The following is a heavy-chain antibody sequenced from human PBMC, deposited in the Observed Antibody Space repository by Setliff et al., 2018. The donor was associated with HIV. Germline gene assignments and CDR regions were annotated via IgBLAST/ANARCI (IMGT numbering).Heavy chain of an antibody. V-gene: IGHV2-5*02. CDR1: GFSLTTSAGR. CDR2: IYWDDDK. CDR3: AHRLGVMAAFGI. D-gene: IGHD3-16*01. J-gene: IGHJ3*02. Sequence: SGPTLVNPTQTLTLTCTFSGFSLTTSAGRVVCIRQPPGKALEWLALIYWDDDKRYSPSLKTRLTITRDTSKNQVVLTMTNMDPVDTATYYCAHRLGVMAAFGIWGQGTMVTVSS.